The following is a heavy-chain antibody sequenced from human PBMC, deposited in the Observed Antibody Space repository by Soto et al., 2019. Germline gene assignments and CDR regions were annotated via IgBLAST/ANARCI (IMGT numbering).Heavy chain of an antibody. CDR2: IYYSGST. V-gene: IGHV4-30-4*01. CDR3: ARAGVVRGVIRWYYFVY. D-gene: IGHD3-10*01. Sequence: SETLSLTCTVSGGSISSGDYYWSWIRQPPGKGLEWIGYIYYSGSTYYNPSLKSRVTISVDTSKNQFSLKLSSVTAADTAVYYCARAGVVRGVIRWYYFVYWGQGTLVTVSS. CDR1: GGSISSGDYY. J-gene: IGHJ4*02.